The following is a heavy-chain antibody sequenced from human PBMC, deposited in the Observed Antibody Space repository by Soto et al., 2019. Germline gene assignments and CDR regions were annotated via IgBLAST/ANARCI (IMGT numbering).Heavy chain of an antibody. D-gene: IGHD6-19*01. V-gene: IGHV1-18*01. CDR3: ARDLYPSTGIAVAVEAFDI. Sequence: QVQLVQSGAEVKKPGASVKVSCKASGYTFTSYGISWVRQAPGQGLEWMGWISAYNGNTNYAQKLQGRVTMTTDTSTSPASMELRRLRSDDTAVYYCARDLYPSTGIAVAVEAFDIWGQGTMVTVSS. J-gene: IGHJ3*02. CDR1: GYTFTSYG. CDR2: ISAYNGNT.